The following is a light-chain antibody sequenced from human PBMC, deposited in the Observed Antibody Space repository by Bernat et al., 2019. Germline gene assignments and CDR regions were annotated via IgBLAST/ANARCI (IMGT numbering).Light chain of an antibody. V-gene: IGKV1-39*01. J-gene: IGKJ3*01. CDR3: QQTDSTAFT. CDR1: QSISSY. CDR2: AAS. Sequence: IQMTQSPSSLSASVGDRVTITCRASQSISSYLNWYQQKPGKAPKLLIYAASSLQSGVPSRFSGSGSGTDFTLTISSLQPEDFATYYCQQTDSTAFTFGPGTKVDIK.